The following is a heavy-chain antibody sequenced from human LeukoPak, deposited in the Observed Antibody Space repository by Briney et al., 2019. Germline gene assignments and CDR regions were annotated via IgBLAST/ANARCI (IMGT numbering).Heavy chain of an antibody. D-gene: IGHD2-2*01. CDR1: GFTFSSYE. CDR3: AREGYCSSTSCYGLNGYYGMDV. J-gene: IGHJ6*02. V-gene: IGHV3-48*03. CDR2: ISSSGSTI. Sequence: GGSLRLSCAASGFTFSSYEMNWVRQAPGKGLEWVSYISSSGSTIYYADSVKGRFTISRDNAKNSLYLRMNSLRAEDTAVYYCAREGYCSSTSCYGLNGYYGMDVWGQGTTVTVSS.